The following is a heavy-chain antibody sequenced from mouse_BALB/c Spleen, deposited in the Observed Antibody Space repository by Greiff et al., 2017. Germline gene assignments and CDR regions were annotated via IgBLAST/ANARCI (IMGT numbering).Heavy chain of an antibody. Sequence: DVKLVESGGDLVKPGGSLKLSCAASGFTFSSYGMSWVRQTPDKRLEWVATISSGGSYTYYPDSVKGRFTISRDNAKNTLYLQMSSLKSEDTAMYYCARVYDGYRYAMDYWGQGTSVTVSS. CDR3: ARVYDGYRYAMDY. CDR1: GFTFSSYG. D-gene: IGHD2-3*01. J-gene: IGHJ4*01. V-gene: IGHV5-6*02. CDR2: ISSGGSYT.